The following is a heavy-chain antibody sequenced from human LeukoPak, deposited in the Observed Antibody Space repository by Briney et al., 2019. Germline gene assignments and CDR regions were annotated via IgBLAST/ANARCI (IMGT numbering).Heavy chain of an antibody. D-gene: IGHD3-22*01. Sequence: SETLSLTCTVSGGSISSYYWSWIRQPPGKGLEWIGYIYYSGSTYYNPSLKSRVTMSVDTSKNQFSLKLSSVTAADTAVYYCARVPTYDSSGYDYWGQGTLVTVSS. V-gene: IGHV4-59*08. CDR2: IYYSGST. J-gene: IGHJ4*02. CDR1: GGSISSYY. CDR3: ARVPTYDSSGYDY.